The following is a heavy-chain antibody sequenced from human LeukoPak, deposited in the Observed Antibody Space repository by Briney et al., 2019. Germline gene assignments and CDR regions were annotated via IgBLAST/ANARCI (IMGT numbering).Heavy chain of an antibody. CDR2: TYYRSKWYN. CDR1: GDCVSSNHSP. Sequence: SQTLSLTCSISGDCVSSNHSPWHWIRQSPSRGIEWLGRTYYRSKWYNDYAVSVKSRIIINPDTSKNQSSLQLNSVTPEDTAVYYCARAESGLSHNYRGQGTLVTVSS. J-gene: IGHJ4*02. CDR3: ARAESGLSHNY. V-gene: IGHV6-1*01. D-gene: IGHD5-12*01.